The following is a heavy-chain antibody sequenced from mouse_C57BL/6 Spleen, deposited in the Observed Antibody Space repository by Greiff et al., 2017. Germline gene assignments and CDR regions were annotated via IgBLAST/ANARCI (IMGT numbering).Heavy chain of an antibody. V-gene: IGHV7-4*01. CDR2: IRNKANGYTT. CDR3: VKAVSKDWYFDV. Sequence: EVKLVESGGGLVQPGASLRLSCAASGFTFTDYYMSWVRQPPGKAPEWFALIRNKANGYTTEYTASVKGRFTISRDNSQNILYLQMNTLRAEDSATYYCVKAVSKDWYFDVWGTGTTVTVSS. D-gene: IGHD1-3*01. J-gene: IGHJ1*03. CDR1: GFTFTDYY.